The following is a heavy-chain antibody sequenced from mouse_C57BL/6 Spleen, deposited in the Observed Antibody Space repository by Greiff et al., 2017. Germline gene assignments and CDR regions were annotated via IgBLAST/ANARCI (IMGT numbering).Heavy chain of an antibody. J-gene: IGHJ2*01. CDR3: ARGFYGTLFDY. V-gene: IGHV1-82*01. D-gene: IGHD2-1*01. CDR1: GYAFSSSW. CDR2: IYPGDGDT. Sequence: QVHMKQSGPELVKPGASVKISCKASGYAFSSSWMNWVKQRPGKGLEWIGRIYPGDGDTNYNGKFKGKATLTADKSSSTAYMQLSSLTSEDSAVYFCARGFYGTLFDYWGQGTTLTVSS.